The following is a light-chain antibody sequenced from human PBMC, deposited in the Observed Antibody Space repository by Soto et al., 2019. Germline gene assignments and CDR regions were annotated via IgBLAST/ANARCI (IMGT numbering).Light chain of an antibody. Sequence: EIVLTQSPGTLSLSPGERATLSCRASQSVSSSYLAWYQQKPGQAPRLLIYGASSRATGIPDRFSGSGSGTDFTLTISRLEPEDFAVYYCQPYGSSPRTFGQATQVDIK. V-gene: IGKV3-20*01. CDR1: QSVSSSY. CDR2: GAS. J-gene: IGKJ1*01. CDR3: QPYGSSPRT.